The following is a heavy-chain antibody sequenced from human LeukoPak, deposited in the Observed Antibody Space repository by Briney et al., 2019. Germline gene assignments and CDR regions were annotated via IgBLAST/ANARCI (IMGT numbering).Heavy chain of an antibody. J-gene: IGHJ4*02. Sequence: ASVKVSCKASGYTFTSYYMHWVRQAPGQGLEWMGIINPSGGSTSYAQKFQGRVTMTRDTSTSTVYMELGSLRSEDTAVYYCARYDRERGFDYWGQGTLVTVSS. CDR1: GYTFTSYY. V-gene: IGHV1-46*03. D-gene: IGHD3-22*01. CDR2: INPSGGST. CDR3: ARYDRERGFDY.